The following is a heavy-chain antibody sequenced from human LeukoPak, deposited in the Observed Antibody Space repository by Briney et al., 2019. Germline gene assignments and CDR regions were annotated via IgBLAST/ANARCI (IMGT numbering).Heavy chain of an antibody. J-gene: IGHJ4*02. D-gene: IGHD3-16*01. CDR2: IYYSGST. V-gene: IGHV4-31*03. CDR1: GGSISSGGYF. CDR3: ARCSRMIPFGGVNPTYYFDY. Sequence: SQTLSPTCTVSGGSISSGGYFWSWIRQHPGKGLEWIGYIYYSGSTYYNPSLKSRITISVDTSKNQFSLKLSSVTAADTAVYYCARCSRMIPFGGVNPTYYFDYWGQGTLVTVSS.